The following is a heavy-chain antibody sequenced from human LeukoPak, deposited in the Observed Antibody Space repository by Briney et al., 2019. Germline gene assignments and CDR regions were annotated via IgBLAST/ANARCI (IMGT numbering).Heavy chain of an antibody. Sequence: SETLSLTCTVSGVSISSGTYYWGWIRQPPGKGLEWIGSIHYSGTTYYNPSLKSRVTISIDTSKNQFSLRLRSVTAADTAVYYCARGTPYNPWGQGTLVAVSS. V-gene: IGHV4-39*07. J-gene: IGHJ5*02. D-gene: IGHD4-11*01. CDR3: ARGTPYNP. CDR1: GVSISSGTYY. CDR2: IHYSGTT.